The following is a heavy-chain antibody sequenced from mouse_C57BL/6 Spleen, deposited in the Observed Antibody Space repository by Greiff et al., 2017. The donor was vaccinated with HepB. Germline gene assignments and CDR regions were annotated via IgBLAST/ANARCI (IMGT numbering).Heavy chain of an antibody. V-gene: IGHV10-1*01. J-gene: IGHJ3*01. Sequence: EVQLVESGGGLVQPKGSLKLSCAASGFSFNTYAMNWVRQAPGKGLEWVARIRSKSNNYATYYADSVKDRFTISRDDSESMLYLQMNNLKTEDTAMYYCVREGSSPFAYWGQGTLVTVSA. CDR1: GFSFNTYA. CDR3: VREGSSPFAY. D-gene: IGHD1-1*01. CDR2: IRSKSNNYAT.